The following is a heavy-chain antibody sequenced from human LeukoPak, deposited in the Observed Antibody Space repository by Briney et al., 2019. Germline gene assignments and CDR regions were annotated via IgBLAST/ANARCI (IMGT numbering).Heavy chain of an antibody. CDR1: GYTFTGYY. CDR2: INPNSGGT. D-gene: IGHD6-6*01. Sequence: GASVKVSCKASGYTFTGYYMHWVRQAPGQGLEWMEWINPNSGGTNYAQKFQGRVTMTRDTSISTAYMELSRLRSDDTAVYYCARDSSSIAAPFGYWGQGTLVTVSS. V-gene: IGHV1-2*02. CDR3: ARDSSSIAAPFGY. J-gene: IGHJ4*02.